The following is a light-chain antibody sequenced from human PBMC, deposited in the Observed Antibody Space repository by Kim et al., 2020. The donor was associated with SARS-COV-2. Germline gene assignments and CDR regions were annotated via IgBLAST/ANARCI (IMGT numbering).Light chain of an antibody. V-gene: IGKV3-15*01. CDR1: QSVGSN. CDR3: QQYNNWPPHT. CDR2: GAS. J-gene: IGKJ2*01. Sequence: VSPGESATLACRASQSVGSNLAWYQQKPGQAPRLLIYGASTRATGIPARFSGSGSETEFTLTISSLQSEDFAIYYCQQYNNWPPHTFGQGTKLEI.